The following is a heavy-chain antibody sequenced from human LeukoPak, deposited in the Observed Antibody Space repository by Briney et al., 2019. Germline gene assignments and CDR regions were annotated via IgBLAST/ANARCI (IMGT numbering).Heavy chain of an antibody. CDR3: ARARGARGWSNPYYFDY. Sequence: SETLSLTCTVSGGSISSYYWSWIRQPAGKGLEWIGRIYTSGSTNYNPSLKSRVTMSVDTSKNQFSLKLSSVTAADTAVYYCARARGARGWSNPYYFDYWGQGTLVTVSS. J-gene: IGHJ4*02. CDR2: IYTSGST. CDR1: GGSISSYY. D-gene: IGHD3-10*01. V-gene: IGHV4-4*07.